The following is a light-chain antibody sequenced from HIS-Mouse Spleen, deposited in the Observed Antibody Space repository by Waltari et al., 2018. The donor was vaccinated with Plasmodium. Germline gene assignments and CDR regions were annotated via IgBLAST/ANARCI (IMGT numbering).Light chain of an antibody. J-gene: IGLJ3*02. V-gene: IGLV2-23*03. CDR3: CSYAGSSTFV. Sequence: QSALTQPASVSGSPGQSITIPCTGTSSDVGRYNLVSWYQQHPGKAPQLMMYEGSKRPSGVSNRFSGSKSGNTASLTISGLQAEDEADYYCCSYAGSSTFVFGGGTKLTVL. CDR1: SSDVGRYNL. CDR2: EGS.